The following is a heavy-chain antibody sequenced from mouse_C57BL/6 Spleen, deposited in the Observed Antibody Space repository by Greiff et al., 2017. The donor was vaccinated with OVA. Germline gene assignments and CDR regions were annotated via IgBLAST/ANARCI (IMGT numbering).Heavy chain of an antibody. J-gene: IGHJ1*03. V-gene: IGHV5-9-1*02. D-gene: IGHD1-1*01. CDR3: TRDPDYYGSRRGGYFDV. CDR1: GFTFSSYA. CDR2: ISRGGDYL. Sequence: EVQRVESGAGLVKPGGSLKLSCAASGFTFSSYALSWVRQTPEKRLEWVAYISRGGDYLYYAEHVKGRFPFSRDNARNTPDLQMSSLKSEDTAMDYCTRDPDYYGSRRGGYFDVWGTGTTVTVSA.